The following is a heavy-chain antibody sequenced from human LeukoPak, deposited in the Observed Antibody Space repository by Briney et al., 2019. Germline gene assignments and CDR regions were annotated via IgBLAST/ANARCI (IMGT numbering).Heavy chain of an antibody. CDR1: GFDLSNYW. J-gene: IGHJ4*02. V-gene: IGHV3-23*01. Sequence: PGGSLRLSCAASGFDLSNYWMVWVRQAPGKGLEWVSAISGSGGSTYYADSVKGRFTISRDNSKNTLYLQMNSLRAEDTAVYYCAKEPIYYGSGSYQHYWGQGTLVTVSS. CDR2: ISGSGGST. D-gene: IGHD3-10*01. CDR3: AKEPIYYGSGSYQHY.